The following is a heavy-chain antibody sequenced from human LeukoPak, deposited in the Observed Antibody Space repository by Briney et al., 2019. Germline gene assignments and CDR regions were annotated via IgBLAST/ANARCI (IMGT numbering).Heavy chain of an antibody. Sequence: SETLSLTCTVSGGSISSSSYDWGWIRQPPGKGLEWIGSIYYSGSTYYNPSLKSRVTISVDTSKNQFSLKLSSVTAADTAVYYCARHVRDGYNWASNWFDPWGQGTLVTVSS. CDR3: ARHVRDGYNWASNWFDP. V-gene: IGHV4-39*01. CDR2: IYYSGST. D-gene: IGHD5-24*01. CDR1: GGSISSSSYD. J-gene: IGHJ5*02.